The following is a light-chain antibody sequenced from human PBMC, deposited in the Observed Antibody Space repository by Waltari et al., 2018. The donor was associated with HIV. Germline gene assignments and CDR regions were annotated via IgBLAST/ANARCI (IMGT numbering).Light chain of an antibody. V-gene: IGLV2-23*01. CDR1: SHHVCTSSF. CDR3: CSSAEKSGP. CDR2: AGV. J-gene: IGLJ2*01. Sequence: QSALPQPASVSGSSGRSITTPCTATSHHVCTSSFGSWYQHHPGNAPTLIIYAGVKRPLGVSNRFSGSKSGDTASLTISGRQAGGEGHFDCCSSAEKSGPFGGGTKLTVL.